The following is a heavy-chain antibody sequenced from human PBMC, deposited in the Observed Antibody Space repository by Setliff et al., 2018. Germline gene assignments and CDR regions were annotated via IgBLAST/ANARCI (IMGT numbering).Heavy chain of an antibody. CDR1: GYPISRGFY. D-gene: IGHD3-16*01. CDR2: VYHSGSS. Sequence: PSETLSLTCTVSGYPISRGFYWGWIRQSPGKGLEWIGSVYHSGSSYQNPSLRRRIAVSVDTSKNQFSLRLNSVTAADTAVYFCARAAARAEYSDTSAYLPFDFWGLGTLVTVSS. V-gene: IGHV4-38-2*02. J-gene: IGHJ4*02. CDR3: ARAAARAEYSDTSAYLPFDF.